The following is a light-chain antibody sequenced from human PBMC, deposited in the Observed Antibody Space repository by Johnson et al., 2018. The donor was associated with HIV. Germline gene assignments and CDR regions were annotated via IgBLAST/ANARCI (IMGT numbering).Light chain of an antibody. Sequence: QSVLTQPPSVSAAPGQKVTISCSGTHSNIGNNYVSWYQQLPGTAPKLLIYKNNKRPSGIPDRFSGSKSGTSATLGITGLQTGDEADYYCGTWDSSLSVYVFGTGTKVTVL. CDR2: KNN. V-gene: IGLV1-51*02. CDR3: GTWDSSLSVYV. CDR1: HSNIGNNY. J-gene: IGLJ1*01.